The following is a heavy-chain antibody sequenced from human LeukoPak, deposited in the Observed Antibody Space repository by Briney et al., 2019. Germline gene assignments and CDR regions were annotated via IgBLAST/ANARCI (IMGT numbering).Heavy chain of an antibody. Sequence: ASVKVSFMASGYTLNSYDSNWVRPATGQGLEWMGWMNPNSGNTGYAQKFQGRVTMTKNNSISTAYMELSSLRSEDTAIYYCARALSWTTESYYYMDVCGKGTTVTVSS. V-gene: IGHV1-8*01. CDR1: GYTLNSYD. D-gene: IGHD3/OR15-3a*01. CDR3: ARALSWTTESYYYMDV. J-gene: IGHJ6*03. CDR2: MNPNSGNT.